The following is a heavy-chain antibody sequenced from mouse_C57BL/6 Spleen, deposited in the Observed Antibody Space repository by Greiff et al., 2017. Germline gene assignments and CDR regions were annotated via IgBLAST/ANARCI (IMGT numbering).Heavy chain of an antibody. CDR2: ISSGSSTI. J-gene: IGHJ2*01. CDR1: GFTFSDYG. Sequence: EVKLVESGGGLVKPGGSLKLSCAASGFTFSDYGMHWVRQAPEKGLEWVAYISSGSSTIYYADTVKGRFTISRDNAKNTLFLQMTSLRSEDTAMYYCARSYYGSPYYFDYWGQGTTLTVSS. CDR3: ARSYYGSPYYFDY. D-gene: IGHD1-1*01. V-gene: IGHV5-17*01.